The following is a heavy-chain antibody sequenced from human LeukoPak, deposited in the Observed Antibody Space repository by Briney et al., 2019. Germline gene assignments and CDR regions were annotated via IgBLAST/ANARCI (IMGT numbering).Heavy chain of an antibody. CDR3: ARALSG. V-gene: IGHV3-7*03. J-gene: IGHJ4*02. Sequence: EGSLRLSCAASGFTFSNYWMHWVRQAPGKGLEWVANIKQDGSEKYYVGSVKGRFSISRDNAKNSVYLQMNGLRAEDTAVYYCARALSGWGQGTLVTVSS. CDR1: GFTFSNYW. D-gene: IGHD3-3*01. CDR2: IKQDGSEK.